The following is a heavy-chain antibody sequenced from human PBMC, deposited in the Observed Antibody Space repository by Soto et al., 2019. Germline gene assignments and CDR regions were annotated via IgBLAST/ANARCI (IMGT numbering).Heavy chain of an antibody. V-gene: IGHV3-33*01. CDR2: IWFNGTNK. CDR1: RFTFDNYA. J-gene: IGHJ6*02. CDR3: ARDVGHSSSSPYYYGLDV. D-gene: IGHD6-6*01. Sequence: GGSLRLSCAASRFTFDNYAMHRVRQAPGRGLEWVGIIWFNGTNKYYSDSMKGRFTISRDNSKNTLYLQLSSLRAEDTAVYSCARDVGHSSSSPYYYGLDVWGQGTTVTVSS.